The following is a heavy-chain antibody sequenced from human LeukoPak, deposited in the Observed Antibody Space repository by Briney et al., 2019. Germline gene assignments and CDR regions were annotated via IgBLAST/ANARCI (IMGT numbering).Heavy chain of an antibody. V-gene: IGHV4-31*03. D-gene: IGHD1-26*01. CDR2: IYDSGST. J-gene: IGHJ3*01. Sequence: SQTLSLTCNVSGDSIPSGAYCLSWIRQHAGEGLEWLRHIYDSGSTYYHTSLVSRVTISVDTSKNQLFLKLRFVTAADTAVYYCASVGTTTHAFDFWGQGTMVTVSS. CDR1: GDSIPSGAYC. CDR3: ASVGTTTHAFDF.